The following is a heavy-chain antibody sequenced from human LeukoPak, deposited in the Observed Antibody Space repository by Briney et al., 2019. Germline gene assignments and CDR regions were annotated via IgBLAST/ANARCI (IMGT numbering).Heavy chain of an antibody. V-gene: IGHV3-74*01. D-gene: IGHD1-26*01. J-gene: IGHJ5*02. CDR1: GFTFRTYW. CDR3: ATTSGTYRFDP. CDR2: INGDGTST. Sequence: GGSLRLSCAASGFTFRTYWMHWVRQVPGKGLVCVSRINGDGTSTNYADSVKGRFTISRDNAKSTLYQQMNSLRAEDTAVYFCATTSGTYRFDPWGQGTLVTVSS.